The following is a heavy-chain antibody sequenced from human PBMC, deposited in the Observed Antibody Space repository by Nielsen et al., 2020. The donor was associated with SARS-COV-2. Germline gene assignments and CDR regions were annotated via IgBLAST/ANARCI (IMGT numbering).Heavy chain of an antibody. Sequence: GESLKISCAASGFTFNIYAMAWVRRAPGRGLQWVTGLSSSGGSTYYTDSVKGRFTISRDNSKNTLYLEMHSLRVEDTAVYYCAKDGVVRSDALDLWGQGTMVTVSS. CDR3: AKDGVVRSDALDL. V-gene: IGHV3-23*01. J-gene: IGHJ3*01. D-gene: IGHD3-10*01. CDR1: GFTFNIYA. CDR2: LSSSGGST.